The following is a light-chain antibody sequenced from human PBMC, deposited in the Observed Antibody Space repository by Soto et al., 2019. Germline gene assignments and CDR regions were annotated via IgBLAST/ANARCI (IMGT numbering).Light chain of an antibody. J-gene: IGKJ4*01. CDR2: GAS. V-gene: IGKV3-20*01. Sequence: EIVLTQSPGTLSLSSGERATLSCRASQSVRSNYFAWYQQTPDQATRLLIYGASSRATGLPDRFGGSGSGKFFTLTISRQEPEDFAVYYWQQYASSPLTFGGGTKVEIK. CDR1: QSVRSNY. CDR3: QQYASSPLT.